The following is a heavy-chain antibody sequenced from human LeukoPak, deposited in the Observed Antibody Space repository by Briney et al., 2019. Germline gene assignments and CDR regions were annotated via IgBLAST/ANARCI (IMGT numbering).Heavy chain of an antibody. CDR2: ISGSGGST. J-gene: IGHJ6*03. CDR3: AKVTAAAHYYYYYMDV. CDR1: GFTFSSYA. D-gene: IGHD6-25*01. Sequence: PGGSLRLSCAASGFTFSSYAMNWVRQAPGKGLEWVSAISGSGGSTYYANSVKGRFTISRDNSKNTLYLQMNSLRAEDTAVYFCAKVTAAAHYYYYYMDVWGKGTTVTVSS. V-gene: IGHV3-23*01.